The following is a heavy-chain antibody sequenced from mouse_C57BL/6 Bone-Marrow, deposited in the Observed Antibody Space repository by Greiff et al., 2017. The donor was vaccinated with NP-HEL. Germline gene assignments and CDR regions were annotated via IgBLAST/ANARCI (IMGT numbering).Heavy chain of an antibody. V-gene: IGHV14-4*01. J-gene: IGHJ2*01. CDR1: GFNIKDDY. Sequence: VQLQQSGAELVRPGASVKLSCTASGFNIKDDYMHWVKQRPEQGLEWIGWIDPENGDTDYASKFQGKATITADTSSNTAYLQISILTSEDTAVYYDTTQTGTSPFDYWGQGTTLTVSS. D-gene: IGHD4-1*01. CDR3: TTQTGTSPFDY. CDR2: IDPENGDT.